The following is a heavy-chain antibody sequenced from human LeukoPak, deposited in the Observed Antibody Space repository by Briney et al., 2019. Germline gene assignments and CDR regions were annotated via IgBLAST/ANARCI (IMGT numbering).Heavy chain of an antibody. V-gene: IGHV4-4*02. J-gene: IGHJ3*02. CDR2: IYHSGST. CDR1: GVSISSSNW. D-gene: IGHD3-10*01. CDR3: AVGGVYLRGGAEAFDI. Sequence: PSETLSLTCAGSGVSISSSNWWRWVRQPPGKGLEWSGEIYHSGSTNYNPSLKSRVTISVDKSKDQFYLKLSSVTAADTAVYYCAVGGVYLRGGAEAFDIWGQGTMVTVSS.